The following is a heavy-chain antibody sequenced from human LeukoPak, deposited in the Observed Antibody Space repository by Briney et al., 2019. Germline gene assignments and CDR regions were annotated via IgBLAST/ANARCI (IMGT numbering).Heavy chain of an antibody. Sequence: ASVKVSCKASGYTFINNWMHWVRQAPGQGLEWVGLINPTGTTTLYAQKFQGRVTLTRDTSTSTDYMELRSLKSEDTAVYYCARDNSVGDIAWWFDPWGQGTLVTVSS. D-gene: IGHD3-10*01. V-gene: IGHV1-46*01. CDR3: ARDNSVGDIAWWFDP. J-gene: IGHJ5*02. CDR2: INPTGTTT. CDR1: GYTFINNW.